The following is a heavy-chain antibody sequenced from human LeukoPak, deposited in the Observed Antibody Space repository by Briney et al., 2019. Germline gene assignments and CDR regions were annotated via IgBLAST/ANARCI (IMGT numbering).Heavy chain of an antibody. V-gene: IGHV3-30*18. Sequence: HPGGSLRLSCAASGFTFSSYGMHWVRQAPGKGLEWVAVISYDGSNKYYADSVKGRFTISRDNSKNTLYLQMNSLRAEDTAVYYCAKNSGYGQLFDYWGQGTLVTVSP. D-gene: IGHD5-12*01. CDR3: AKNSGYGQLFDY. J-gene: IGHJ4*02. CDR2: ISYDGSNK. CDR1: GFTFSSYG.